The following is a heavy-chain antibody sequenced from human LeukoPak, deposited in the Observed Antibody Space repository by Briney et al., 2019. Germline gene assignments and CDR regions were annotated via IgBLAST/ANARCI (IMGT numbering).Heavy chain of an antibody. CDR2: ISDSGRT. CDR3: TKGYYEPFDS. D-gene: IGHD3-22*01. V-gene: IGHV4-59*02. J-gene: IGHJ4*02. CDR1: GASVNSYY. Sequence: SETLSLTCTVSGASVNSYYWNWIRQPPGKGLEWIGCISDSGRTYYNPSLKSRVTISLGTSNNQFSLRLTSVTAADSAMYYCTKGYYEPFDSWGQGTLVTVSS.